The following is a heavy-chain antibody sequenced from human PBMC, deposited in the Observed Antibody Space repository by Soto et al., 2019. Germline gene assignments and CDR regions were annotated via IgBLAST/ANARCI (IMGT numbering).Heavy chain of an antibody. J-gene: IGHJ4*02. CDR3: ARLRLLGDYYDSSGYIDY. CDR1: NGSVSSGTYS. Sequence: SETLSLTCTVSNGSVSSGTYSWSWVRQPPGKGLEWIGYIYYSGTTYYTPSLKSRLTMSMDRANDHFSLNLTSVTAADTAVYYCARLRLLGDYYDSSGYIDYWGQGTLVTVSS. D-gene: IGHD3-22*01. CDR2: IYYSGTT. V-gene: IGHV4-30-2*01.